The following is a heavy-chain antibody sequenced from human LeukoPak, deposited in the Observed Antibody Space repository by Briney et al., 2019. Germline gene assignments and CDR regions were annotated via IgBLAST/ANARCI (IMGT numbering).Heavy chain of an antibody. CDR3: ARDRAGKAGDDY. CDR1: GFTFSSYG. CDR2: IWYDGSNK. D-gene: IGHD6-19*01. V-gene: IGHV3-33*01. Sequence: GRSLRLSCAASGFTFSSYGMHWVRQAPGKGLEWAAVIWYDGSNKYYADSVKGRFTISRDNSKNTLYLQMNSLRAEDTAVYYCARDRAGKAGDDYWGQGTLVTVSS. J-gene: IGHJ4*02.